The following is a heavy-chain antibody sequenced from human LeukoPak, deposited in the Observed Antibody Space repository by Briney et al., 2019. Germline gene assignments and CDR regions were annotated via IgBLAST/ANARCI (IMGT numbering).Heavy chain of an antibody. Sequence: GGSLRLSCSASGFTFSSHDMHWVRQAPGKGLEWVAAISYDGSKQLYADSVKGRFTVSRDNSKNTLNLQMNSLRDEDTAVYYCAKDGARYLLTYYFEYWGQGTLVTVSS. CDR1: GFTFSSHD. V-gene: IGHV3-30*18. D-gene: IGHD3-9*01. J-gene: IGHJ4*02. CDR2: ISYDGSKQ. CDR3: AKDGARYLLTYYFEY.